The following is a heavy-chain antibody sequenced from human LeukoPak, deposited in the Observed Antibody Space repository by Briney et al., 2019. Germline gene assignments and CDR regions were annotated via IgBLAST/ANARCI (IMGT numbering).Heavy chain of an antibody. CDR1: GGSFSGYY. J-gene: IGHJ4*02. CDR2: INHSGST. V-gene: IGHV4-34*01. D-gene: IGHD2-2*01. Sequence: PSETLSLTCAVYGGSFSGYYWSWIRQPPEKGLEWIVEINHSGSTNYNPSLKSRVTISADTSKNQFSLKLSSVTAADTAVYYCARGVRGVVPAAIGPYWGQGTLVTVSS. CDR3: ARGVRGVVPAAIGPY.